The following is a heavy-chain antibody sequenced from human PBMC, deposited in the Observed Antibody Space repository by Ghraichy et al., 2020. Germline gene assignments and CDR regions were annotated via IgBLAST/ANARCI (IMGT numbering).Heavy chain of an antibody. CDR2: VDNDSGGT. Sequence: GGSLRLSCAASGFPFSRHWMHWVRQAPGKGLVWVSRVDNDSGGTTYADSVKGRFTISRDNAKNTLYLQMNSLTVEDTAVYFCAGAKANRRFYPWGQGTLVT. CDR3: AGAKANRRFYP. CDR1: GFPFSRHW. J-gene: IGHJ5*02. V-gene: IGHV3-74*01.